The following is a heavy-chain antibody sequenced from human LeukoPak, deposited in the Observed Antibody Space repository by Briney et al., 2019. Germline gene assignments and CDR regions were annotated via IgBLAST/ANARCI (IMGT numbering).Heavy chain of an antibody. J-gene: IGHJ5*02. Sequence: SVKVSCKASGGTFSSYAISWVRQAPGQGLEWMGGIIPIFGTANYAQKFQGRVTITADESTSTAYMELSSLRSEDTAVYYCARVFSGSGSLGWFDPWGQGTLVTVSS. V-gene: IGHV1-69*13. D-gene: IGHD3-10*01. CDR2: IIPIFGTA. CDR1: GGTFSSYA. CDR3: ARVFSGSGSLGWFDP.